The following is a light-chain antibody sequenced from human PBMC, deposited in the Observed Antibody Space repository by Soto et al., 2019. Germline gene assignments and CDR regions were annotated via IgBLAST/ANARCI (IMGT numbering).Light chain of an antibody. CDR3: QQYSNWPPYT. Sequence: EIVITQSPATLSVSPGERATLSCRASQSVSSNVAWYQRKPGQAPRLLIYGASTRATGIPARFSGSGSGTEFTLTISSLQSEDFAVYYCQQYSNWPPYTFGQGTKVDIK. CDR2: GAS. V-gene: IGKV3-15*01. J-gene: IGKJ2*01. CDR1: QSVSSN.